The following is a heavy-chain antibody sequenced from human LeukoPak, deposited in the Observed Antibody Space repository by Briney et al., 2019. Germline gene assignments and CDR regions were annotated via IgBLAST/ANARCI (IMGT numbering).Heavy chain of an antibody. CDR1: GGSISSSSYY. V-gene: IGHV4-39*01. CDR2: IYYSGST. J-gene: IGHJ6*02. Sequence: SETLSLTCTVSGGSISSSSYYWGWIRQPPGKGLEWIGSIYYSGSTYYNPSLKSRVTISVDTSKNQFSLKLSSVTAADTAVYYCARRSSYDILTGYSYGMDVWGQGTTVTVSS. D-gene: IGHD3-9*01. CDR3: ARRSSYDILTGYSYGMDV.